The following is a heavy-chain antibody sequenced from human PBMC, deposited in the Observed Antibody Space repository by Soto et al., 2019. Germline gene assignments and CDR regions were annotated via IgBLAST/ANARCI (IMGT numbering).Heavy chain of an antibody. CDR3: ARRYYDILTGYYRYNWFDP. J-gene: IGHJ5*02. Sequence: SETLSLTCAVYGGSFSGYYWSWIRQPPGKGLEWIGEINHSGSTNYNPSLKSRVTISVDTSKNQFSLKLSPVTAADTAVYYCARRYYDILTGYYRYNWFDPWGQGTLVTVSS. CDR1: GGSFSGYY. CDR2: INHSGST. V-gene: IGHV4-34*01. D-gene: IGHD3-9*01.